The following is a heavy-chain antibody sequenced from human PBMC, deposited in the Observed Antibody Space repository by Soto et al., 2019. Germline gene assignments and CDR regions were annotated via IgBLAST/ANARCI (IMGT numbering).Heavy chain of an antibody. Sequence: SETLSLTCTVSGGSISSYYWSWIRQPPGKGLEWIGYIYYSGSTNYNPSLKSRVTISVDTSKNQFSLKLSSVTAADTAVYYCARGSVGAVDYYYYYYMDVWGKGTTVTVSS. V-gene: IGHV4-59*01. J-gene: IGHJ6*03. D-gene: IGHD1-26*01. CDR3: ARGSVGAVDYYYYYYMDV. CDR1: GGSISSYY. CDR2: IYYSGST.